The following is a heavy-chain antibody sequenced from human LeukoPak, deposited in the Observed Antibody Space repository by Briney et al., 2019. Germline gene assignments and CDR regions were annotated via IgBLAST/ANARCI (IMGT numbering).Heavy chain of an antibody. CDR3: ASGYRSGYHY. D-gene: IGHD2-8*02. Sequence: GGSLRLSCVASGFTFSDFFMSWIRQAPGKGLEWISFISYRADTPYYADSVKGRFTISRDNAKNSVFLRMNSLRVEDTAVYYCASGYRSGYHYWGQGTLVSVSS. V-gene: IGHV3-11*01. J-gene: IGHJ4*02. CDR2: ISYRADTP. CDR1: GFTFSDFF.